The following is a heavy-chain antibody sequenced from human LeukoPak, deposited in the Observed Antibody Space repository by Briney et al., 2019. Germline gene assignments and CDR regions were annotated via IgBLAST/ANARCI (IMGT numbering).Heavy chain of an antibody. Sequence: PSETLSLTCAVSGGSISSGGYSWSWIRQPPGKGLEWIGYIYHSGSTYYNPSLKSRVTLSVDRSKNQFSLKLSSVTAADTAVYYCANYYYDSRYFDYWGQGTLVTVSS. V-gene: IGHV4-30-2*01. CDR2: IYHSGST. CDR1: GGSISSGGYS. D-gene: IGHD3-22*01. J-gene: IGHJ4*02. CDR3: ANYYYDSRYFDY.